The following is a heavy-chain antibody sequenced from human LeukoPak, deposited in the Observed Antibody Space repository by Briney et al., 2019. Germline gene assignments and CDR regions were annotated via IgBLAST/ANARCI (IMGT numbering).Heavy chain of an antibody. V-gene: IGHV4-4*07. Sequence: SETLSLTCTVSGDSISSYYWSWIRQPAGKGLEWIGRIYTSGSTNYNPSPKSRVTISVDTSKNQFSLKLSSVTAADTAVYYCARGTGTAMAYGDAFDIWGQGTMVTVSS. CDR3: ARGTGTAMAYGDAFDI. CDR1: GDSISSYY. CDR2: IYTSGST. D-gene: IGHD5-18*01. J-gene: IGHJ3*02.